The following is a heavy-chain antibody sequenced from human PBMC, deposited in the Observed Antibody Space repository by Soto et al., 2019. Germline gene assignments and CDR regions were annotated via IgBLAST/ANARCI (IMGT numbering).Heavy chain of an antibody. J-gene: IGHJ6*02. Sequence: EVQLLESGGGLVQPGGSLRLSCAASGFTFSSYAMSWVRQAPGKGLEWVSAISGSGGSTYYADSVKGRFTISTDNSKNTLYLQMNSLRAEDTAVYYCASAYYDFWSGYRFNYYYYGMDVWGQGTTVTVSS. D-gene: IGHD3-3*01. V-gene: IGHV3-23*01. CDR3: ASAYYDFWSGYRFNYYYYGMDV. CDR2: ISGSGGST. CDR1: GFTFSSYA.